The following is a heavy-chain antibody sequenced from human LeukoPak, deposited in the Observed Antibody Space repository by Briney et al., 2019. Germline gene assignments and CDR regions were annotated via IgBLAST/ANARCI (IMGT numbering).Heavy chain of an antibody. CDR1: GDSISHYY. J-gene: IGHJ5*02. V-gene: IGHV4-59*01. CDR3: AREGTAGTNLNWFDP. D-gene: IGHD1-1*01. CDR2: IFYSGST. Sequence: SETLSLTCTVSGDSISHYYWSWIRQPPGKGLEWIGYIFYSGSTNYNPSLKSRVIISVDTSKNQFSLKLSSVTAADTAVYYCAREGTAGTNLNWFDPWGQGTLVTVSS.